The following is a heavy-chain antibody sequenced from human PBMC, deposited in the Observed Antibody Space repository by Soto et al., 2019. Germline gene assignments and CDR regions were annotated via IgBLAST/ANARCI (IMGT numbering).Heavy chain of an antibody. CDR3: ARELVADIVVVPAAAFDY. CDR2: IWYDGSNK. Sequence: GGSLRLSCAASGFTFSSYGMHWVRQAPGKGLEWVAVIWYDGSNKYYADSVKGRFTISRDNSKNTLYLQMNSLRAEDTAVYYCARELVADIVVVPAAAFDYWGQGTLVTVSS. D-gene: IGHD2-2*01. J-gene: IGHJ4*02. V-gene: IGHV3-33*01. CDR1: GFTFSSYG.